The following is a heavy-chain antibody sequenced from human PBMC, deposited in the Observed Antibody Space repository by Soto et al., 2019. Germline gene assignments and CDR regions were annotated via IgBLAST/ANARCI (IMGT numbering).Heavy chain of an antibody. CDR2: ISAYNGNT. CDR3: AVDYGDYGVRVDY. D-gene: IGHD4-17*01. Sequence: ASVKVSCKASRYTFTSYYMHWVRQAPGQGLEWMGWISAYNGNTNYAQKLQGRVTMTTDTSTSTAYMELRSLRSDDTAVYYCAVDYGDYGVRVDYWGQGTLVTVSS. V-gene: IGHV1-18*04. J-gene: IGHJ4*02. CDR1: RYTFTSYY.